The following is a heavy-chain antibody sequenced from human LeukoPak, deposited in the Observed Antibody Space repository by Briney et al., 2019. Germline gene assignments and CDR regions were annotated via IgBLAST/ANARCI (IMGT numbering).Heavy chain of an antibody. CDR3: AREYDYGDYDGYFDL. CDR1: GFTVSSNY. V-gene: IGHV3-53*01. CDR2: IYSGGST. J-gene: IGHJ2*01. D-gene: IGHD4-17*01. Sequence: GGSLRLSCAASGFTVSSNYMSWVCQAPGKGLEWVSVIYSGGSTYYADSVRGRFTISRDNSKNTLYLQMNSLRAEDTAVYYCAREYDYGDYDGYFDLWGRGTLVTVSS.